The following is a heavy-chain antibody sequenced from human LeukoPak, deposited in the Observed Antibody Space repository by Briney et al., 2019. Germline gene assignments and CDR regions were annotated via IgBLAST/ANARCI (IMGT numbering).Heavy chain of an antibody. D-gene: IGHD3-9*01. CDR1: GYTFTSYS. CDR3: ARDRELRYFDWFLNWFDP. V-gene: IGHV1-46*01. CDR2: INPSGGTT. Sequence: RVASVKVSCKASGYTFTSYSIHWVRQAPGQGLEWMGIINPSGGTTTYTQKFQGRVTMTRDTSTSTAYMELRSLRSDDTAVYYCARDRELRYFDWFLNWFDPWGQGTLVTVSS. J-gene: IGHJ5*02.